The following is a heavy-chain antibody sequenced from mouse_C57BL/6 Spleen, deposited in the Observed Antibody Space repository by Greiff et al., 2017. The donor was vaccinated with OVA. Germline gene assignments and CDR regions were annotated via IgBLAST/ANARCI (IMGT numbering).Heavy chain of an antibody. Sequence: QVQLQQSGAELVRPGASVTLSCKASGYTFTDYEMHWVKQTPVHGLEWIGAIDPETGGTAYNQKFKGKAILTADKSSSTAYRELRSLTSEDSAVYYCTRSDGGYYFDYWGQGTTLTVSS. V-gene: IGHV1-15*01. J-gene: IGHJ2*01. D-gene: IGHD1-2*01. CDR2: IDPETGGT. CDR3: TRSDGGYYFDY. CDR1: GYTFTDYE.